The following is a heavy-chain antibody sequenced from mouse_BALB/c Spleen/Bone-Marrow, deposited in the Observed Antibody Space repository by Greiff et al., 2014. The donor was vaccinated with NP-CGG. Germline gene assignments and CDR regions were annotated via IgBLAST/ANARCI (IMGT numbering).Heavy chain of an antibody. V-gene: IGHV1-14*01. CDR2: FNPYSDDS. J-gene: IGHJ2*01. D-gene: IGHD2-3*01. Sequence: VQLQQSGPELVKPGASVKMSCKASGYIFTAYVMHWVKQKPGQGLEWIGFFNPYSDDSNYNEKFKGKATLTSDKSSSTAYMELSSLTSEDSAVYYCAREGWLLRFDYWGQGTTLTVSS. CDR1: GYIFTAYV. CDR3: AREGWLLRFDY.